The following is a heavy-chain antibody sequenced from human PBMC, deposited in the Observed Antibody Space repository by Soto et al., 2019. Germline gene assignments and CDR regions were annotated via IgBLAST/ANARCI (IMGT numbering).Heavy chain of an antibody. Sequence: ASVKVSCKASGYTFTSYGISWVRQAPGQGLEWMGWISAYNGNTNYAQKLQGRVTMTTDTSTSTAYMELRSLRSDDTAVYYCARDGVVVVAATKIDYWGQGTLVTVSS. CDR3: ARDGVVVVAATKIDY. V-gene: IGHV1-18*01. CDR2: ISAYNGNT. J-gene: IGHJ4*02. D-gene: IGHD2-15*01. CDR1: GYTFTSYG.